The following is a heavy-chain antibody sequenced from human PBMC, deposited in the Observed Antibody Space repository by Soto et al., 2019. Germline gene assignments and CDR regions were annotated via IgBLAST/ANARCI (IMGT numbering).Heavy chain of an antibody. Sequence: QVQLVQSGAEVKKPGASVKVSCKASGYTFTSYGISWVRQAPGQGLEWMGWISAYNGNTNYAQKLQGRVTMTTDTSTSTAYMELWSLRSDDTAVYYCARAVSRYYGSGSEENWFDPWGQGTLVTVSS. CDR2: ISAYNGNT. D-gene: IGHD3-10*01. CDR3: ARAVSRYYGSGSEENWFDP. CDR1: GYTFTSYG. J-gene: IGHJ5*02. V-gene: IGHV1-18*01.